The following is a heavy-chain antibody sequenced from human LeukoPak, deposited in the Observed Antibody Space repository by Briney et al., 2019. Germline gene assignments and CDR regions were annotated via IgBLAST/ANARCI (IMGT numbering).Heavy chain of an antibody. CDR1: GGSISSYY. J-gene: IGHJ4*02. V-gene: IGHV4-59*01. Sequence: SETLSLTCTVSGGSISSYYWSRIRQPPGKGLEWIGYIYYSGSTNYNPSLKSRVTISVDTSKNQFSLKLSSVTAADTAVYYCARDRDDATFDYWGQGTLVTVSS. CDR3: ARDRDDATFDY. CDR2: IYYSGST.